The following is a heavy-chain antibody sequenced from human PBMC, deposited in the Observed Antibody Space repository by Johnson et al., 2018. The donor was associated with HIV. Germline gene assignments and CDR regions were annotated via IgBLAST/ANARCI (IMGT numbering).Heavy chain of an antibody. D-gene: IGHD3-10*01. V-gene: IGHV3-30*02. CDR2: IRYDGSNN. CDR3: AREGQEFNDAFDI. J-gene: IGHJ3*02. CDR1: GFTFSSYG. Sequence: QVQLVESGGGVVQPGGSLRLSCAASGFTFSSYGMHWVRQAPGKGLEWVAFIRYDGSNNYYADSVKGRFTISRDNAKTTLYLQMNSLRAEDTAVYYCAREGQEFNDAFDIWGQGTMVTVSS.